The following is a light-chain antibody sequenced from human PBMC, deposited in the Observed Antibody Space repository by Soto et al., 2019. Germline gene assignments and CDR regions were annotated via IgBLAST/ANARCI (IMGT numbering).Light chain of an antibody. Sequence: DIQMTQSPSTLSASVGDRVTITCRASQSISSWLAWYQQKPGKAPKLLIYKASSLESGVPSRFSGSGSGTEFTLTISSLQPDDFATYYCQQYERYSTFGQGTKVEIK. CDR1: QSISSW. V-gene: IGKV1-5*03. CDR3: QQYERYST. J-gene: IGKJ1*01. CDR2: KAS.